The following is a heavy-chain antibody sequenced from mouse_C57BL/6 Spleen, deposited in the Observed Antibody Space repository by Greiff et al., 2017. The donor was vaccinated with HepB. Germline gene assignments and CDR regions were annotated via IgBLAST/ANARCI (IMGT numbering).Heavy chain of an antibody. CDR1: GYTFTSYW. V-gene: IGHV1-61*01. Sequence: QVQLQQPWPELVRPGSSVKLYCKASGYTFTSYWMDWVKQRPGQGLEWIGNIYPSDSETHYNQKFKDKATLTVYKSYSTAYMQLSSLTSEDSAVYDCERIPTVVAYYFDYWGQGTTRTVSS. D-gene: IGHD1-1*01. J-gene: IGHJ2*01. CDR3: ERIPTVVAYYFDY. CDR2: IYPSDSET.